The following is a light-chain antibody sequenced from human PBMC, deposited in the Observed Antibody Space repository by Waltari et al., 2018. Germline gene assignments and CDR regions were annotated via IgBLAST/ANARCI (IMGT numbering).Light chain of an antibody. Sequence: QLVLTQSPSASASLVASVQLTCTLDSGHSSSIIARHQQPPQKGPRYLMKVNSDGSHSKGDEIPDRFSGSSSSSGTERYLTISSVQSEDEADYYCQSGGHGTWVFGGGTKLTVL. CDR3: QSGGHGTWV. V-gene: IGLV4-69*02. CDR1: SGHSSSI. J-gene: IGLJ3*02. CDR2: VNSDGSH.